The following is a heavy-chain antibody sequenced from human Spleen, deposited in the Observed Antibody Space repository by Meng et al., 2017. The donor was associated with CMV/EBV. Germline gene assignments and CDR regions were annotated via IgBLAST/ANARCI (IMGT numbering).Heavy chain of an antibody. CDR3: ARDLGGATTYYYYGMDD. J-gene: IGHJ6*02. CDR2: INPNSGGT. V-gene: IGHV1-2*02. D-gene: IGHD1-26*01. CDR1: GYTFTGYY. Sequence: ASVKVSCKASGYTFTGYYMHWVRQAPGQGREWMGWINPNSGGTNYAQKFQGRVTMTRDTSISTAYMELSRLRSDDTAVYYCARDLGGATTYYYYGMDDWGQGTTVTVSS.